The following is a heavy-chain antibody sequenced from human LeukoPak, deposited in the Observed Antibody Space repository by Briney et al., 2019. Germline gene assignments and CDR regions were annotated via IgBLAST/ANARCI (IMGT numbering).Heavy chain of an antibody. J-gene: IGHJ4*02. Sequence: GGSLRLSCAASGFTISSYWMHWVRQAPGKELVWVSRVNTDGRSTSYGDSVKGRFTISRDNAKNTLYMQMNSLRAEDTAVYYCVRDVWGDRDSYFDQWGQGTLVTVST. CDR3: VRDVWGDRDSYFDQ. D-gene: IGHD2-21*01. V-gene: IGHV3-74*01. CDR2: VNTDGRST. CDR1: GFTISSYW.